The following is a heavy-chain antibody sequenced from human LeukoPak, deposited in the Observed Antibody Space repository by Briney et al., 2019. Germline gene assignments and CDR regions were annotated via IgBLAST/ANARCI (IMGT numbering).Heavy chain of an antibody. D-gene: IGHD3-22*01. J-gene: IGHJ4*02. CDR1: GFTFSSYW. Sequence: GGSLRLSCAASGFTFSSYWMHWVRQAPEKGLVWVSRINSDGSSTNYADSVKGRFTISRDNAKSTLFLQMNSLRAEDTAVYYCARDEGYDSSGYYYPAKYEYWGQGNLVTVSS. V-gene: IGHV3-74*01. CDR2: INSDGSST. CDR3: ARDEGYDSSGYYYPAKYEY.